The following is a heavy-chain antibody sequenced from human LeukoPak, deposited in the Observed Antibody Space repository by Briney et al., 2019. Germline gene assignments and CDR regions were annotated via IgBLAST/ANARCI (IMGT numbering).Heavy chain of an antibody. J-gene: IGHJ4*02. CDR3: ARDLGSIAARGGTGY. CDR2: IYHSGST. V-gene: IGHV4-38-2*02. Sequence: PSETLSLTCTVSGYSISSGYYWGWIRQPPGKGLEWIGSIYHSGSTYYNPSLKSRVTISVDTSKNQFSLKLSSVTAADTAVYYCARDLGSIAARGGTGYWGQGTLVTVSS. D-gene: IGHD6-6*01. CDR1: GYSISSGYY.